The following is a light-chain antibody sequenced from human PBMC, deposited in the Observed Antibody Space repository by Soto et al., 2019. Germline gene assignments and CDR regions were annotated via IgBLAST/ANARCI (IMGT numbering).Light chain of an antibody. CDR2: KVS. CDR1: QSLVYSDGNTY. CDR3: MQGTHSLALT. Sequence: DVVMTQSPLSLPVTLGQPASISCRSSQSLVYSDGNTYLNWFQQRPGQSPRRLIYKVSNRDSGVPDRFSGSGSGTDFTLKISRVEAEDVGVYYCMQGTHSLALTFGGGTKVEIK. J-gene: IGKJ4*01. V-gene: IGKV2-30*01.